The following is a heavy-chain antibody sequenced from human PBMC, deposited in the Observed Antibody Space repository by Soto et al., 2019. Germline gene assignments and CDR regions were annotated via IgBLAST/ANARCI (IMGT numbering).Heavy chain of an antibody. Sequence: PGGSLRLSCAASGFTFSSYWMHWVRQVPGKGLVWVSRINNAGSSASYADSVKGRFAISRDNAKNTLYLQMNSLRAEDTAVYYFARDGISHYYYYYYMDVWGKGTTVTVSS. CDR2: INNAGSSA. J-gene: IGHJ6*03. CDR3: ARDGISHYYYYYYMDV. D-gene: IGHD3-3*02. CDR1: GFTFSSYW. V-gene: IGHV3-74*01.